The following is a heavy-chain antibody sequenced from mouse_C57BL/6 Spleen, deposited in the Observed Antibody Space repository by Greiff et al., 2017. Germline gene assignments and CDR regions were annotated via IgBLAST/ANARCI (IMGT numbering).Heavy chain of an antibody. V-gene: IGHV5-17*01. CDR2: ISSGSSTI. D-gene: IGHD2-2*01. Sequence: EVMLVESGGGLVKPGGSLKLSCAASGFTFSDYGMHWVRQAPEKGLEWVAYISSGSSTIYYADTVKGRFTISRDNAKNTLFLQMTSLRSEDTAMYYCARRMGYDGHYAMDYWGQGTSVTVSS. CDR1: GFTFSDYG. J-gene: IGHJ4*01. CDR3: ARRMGYDGHYAMDY.